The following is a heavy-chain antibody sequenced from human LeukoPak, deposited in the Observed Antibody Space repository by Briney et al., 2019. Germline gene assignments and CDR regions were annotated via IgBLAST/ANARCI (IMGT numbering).Heavy chain of an antibody. CDR1: GFTFSSYA. Sequence: PGGSLRLSCAASGFTFSSYAMSWVRQAPGKGLEWVSAISSSGSTIYYADSVKGRFTISRDNAKNSLYLQMNSLRAEDTAVYYCARVDYSYFDYWGRGTLVTVSS. J-gene: IGHJ4*02. D-gene: IGHD4-11*01. V-gene: IGHV3-48*04. CDR3: ARVDYSYFDY. CDR2: ISSSGSTI.